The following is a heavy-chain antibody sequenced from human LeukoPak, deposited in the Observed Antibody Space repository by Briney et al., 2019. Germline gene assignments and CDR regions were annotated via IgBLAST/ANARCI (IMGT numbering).Heavy chain of an antibody. CDR3: ARGRYVTTRGGAAAGFLDY. V-gene: IGHV4-34*01. CDR1: GGSFSGHY. Sequence: SETLSLTCAVSGGSFSGHYWNWIRQPPGKGLEWIGEINHGGGTNYNPSLKSRVTISVDTSQNQFSLRLSSVTAADTAVYYCARGRYVTTRGGAAAGFLDYWGQGTLVTVST. D-gene: IGHD6-13*01. J-gene: IGHJ4*02. CDR2: INHGGGT.